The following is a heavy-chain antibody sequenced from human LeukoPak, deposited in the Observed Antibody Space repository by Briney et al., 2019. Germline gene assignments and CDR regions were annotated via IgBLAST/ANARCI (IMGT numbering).Heavy chain of an antibody. V-gene: IGHV3-23*01. D-gene: IGHD3-3*01. Sequence: GGSLRLSCAASGFTFSSYAMSWVRQAPGKGLEWVSAISGSGGSTYYADSVKGRFTISRDNSKNTLYLQMNSLRAEDTAVYYCAKDREFLEWLSGFDYWGQGTLVTVSS. J-gene: IGHJ4*02. CDR2: ISGSGGST. CDR3: AKDREFLEWLSGFDY. CDR1: GFTFSSYA.